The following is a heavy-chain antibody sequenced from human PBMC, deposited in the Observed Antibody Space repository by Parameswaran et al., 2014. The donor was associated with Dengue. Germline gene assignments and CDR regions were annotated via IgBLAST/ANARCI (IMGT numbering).Heavy chain of an antibody. V-gene: IGHV5-10-1*01. D-gene: IGHD4-17*01. CDR3: ARHGIFDYGDWPPSLG. J-gene: IGHJ4*02. CDR2: IDPSDSYT. Sequence: VRQMPGKGLEWMGRIDPSDSYTNYSPSFQGHVTISADKSISTAYLQWSSLKASDTAMYYCARHGIFDYGDWPPSLGWGQGTLVTVSS.